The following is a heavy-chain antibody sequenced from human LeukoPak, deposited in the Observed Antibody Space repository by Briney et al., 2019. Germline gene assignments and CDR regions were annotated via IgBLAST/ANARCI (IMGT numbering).Heavy chain of an antibody. CDR3: ARDPRMDV. V-gene: IGHV3-48*04. Sequence: GGSLRLSCAASGFTFSSDSMDWVRQAPGKGLEWLSYIRSSSSTIYYADSVKGRFTISRDNAKNSLYLQMNSLRAEDTAVYYCARDPRMDVWGQGTTVTVSS. CDR1: GFTFSSDS. CDR2: IRSSSSTI. J-gene: IGHJ6*02.